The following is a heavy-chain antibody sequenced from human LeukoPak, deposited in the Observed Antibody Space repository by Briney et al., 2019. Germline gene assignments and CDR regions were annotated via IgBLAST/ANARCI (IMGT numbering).Heavy chain of an antibody. CDR3: AGGPNNYYFDY. J-gene: IGHJ4*02. D-gene: IGHD1/OR15-1a*01. Sequence: SETLSLTCTVSGGSISSDYWSWIRQPPGKGLEWIGYVYYSGSTNYNPSLKSRVTISADTSKNQFSLKLSSVTAADTAVYYCAGGPNNYYFDYWGQGTLVTVSS. CDR1: GGSISSDY. CDR2: VYYSGST. V-gene: IGHV4-59*01.